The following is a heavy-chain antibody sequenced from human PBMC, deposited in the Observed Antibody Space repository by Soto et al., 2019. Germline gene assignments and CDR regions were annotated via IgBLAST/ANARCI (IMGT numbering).Heavy chain of an antibody. CDR2: IYSGGYT. V-gene: IGHV3-53*05. J-gene: IGHJ4*02. CDR3: AKDGGQQQQLYYFDY. D-gene: IGHD6-13*01. Sequence: GGSLRLSCAVSGSTVSNNYMSWVRQAPGKGLEGVSVIYSGGYTAYGDSVKGRFTISRDNSKSTLYLQMNSLRAEDTTIYYCAKDGGQQQQLYYFDYWGQGTLVTGSS. CDR1: GSTVSNNY.